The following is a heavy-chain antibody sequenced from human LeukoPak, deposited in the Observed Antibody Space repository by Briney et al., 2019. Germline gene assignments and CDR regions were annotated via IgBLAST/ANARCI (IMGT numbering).Heavy chain of an antibody. CDR1: GGSFSGYY. CDR2: INHSGGT. CDR3: AGSGYSGYDLNY. D-gene: IGHD5-12*01. Sequence: SETLSLTCAVYGGSFSGYYWSWIRQPPGKGLEWIGEINHSGGTNYNPSLKSRVTISVDTSKNQFSLKLSSVTAADTAVYYCAGSGYSGYDLNYWGQGTLGTVSS. J-gene: IGHJ4*02. V-gene: IGHV4-34*01.